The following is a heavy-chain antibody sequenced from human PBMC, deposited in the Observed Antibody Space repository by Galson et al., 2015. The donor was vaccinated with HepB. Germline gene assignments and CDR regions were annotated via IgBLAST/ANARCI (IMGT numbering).Heavy chain of an antibody. J-gene: IGHJ4*02. D-gene: IGHD3-22*01. CDR3: AKDERGWKDQPKNYYDSSGYYPHLVYRGIGYFDY. Sequence: SLRLSCAASGFTFSSYAMSWVRQAPGKGLEWVSAISGSGGSTYYADSVKGRFTISRDNSKNTLYLQMNSLRAEDTAVYYCAKDERGWKDQPKNYYDSSGYYPHLVYRGIGYFDYWGQGTLVTVSS. V-gene: IGHV3-23*01. CDR1: GFTFSSYA. CDR2: ISGSGGST.